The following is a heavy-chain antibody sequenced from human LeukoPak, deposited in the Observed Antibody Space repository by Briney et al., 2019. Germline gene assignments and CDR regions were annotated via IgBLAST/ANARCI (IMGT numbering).Heavy chain of an antibody. D-gene: IGHD4-23*01. CDR3: ARIGDYGGINWFDP. J-gene: IGHJ5*02. CDR1: GGSISSYY. V-gene: IGHV4-59*01. CDR2: IYYSGST. Sequence: SETLSLTCTVSGGSISSYYWSWIRQPPGKGLEWIGYIYYSGSTNYNPSLKSRVTISVDTSKNQFSLKLSPVTAADTAVYYCARIGDYGGINWFDPWGQGTLVTVSS.